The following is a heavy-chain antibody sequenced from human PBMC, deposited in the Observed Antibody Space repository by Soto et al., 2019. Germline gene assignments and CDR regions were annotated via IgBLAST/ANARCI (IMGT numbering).Heavy chain of an antibody. CDR3: ARYDYGGGLGDDSVI. V-gene: IGHV1-69*02. D-gene: IGHD3-10*01. CDR2: IVPMVALT. Sequence: QVQLVQSGAEVMKPGSSVKVSCKASGGTFNSYTFSWVRQAPGQGLEWMGRIVPMVALTHYAQKFKGRVTFTADTFTSTADMELSSLRSEDTAVYYWARYDYGGGLGDDSVIWGQGTMVIVSS. CDR1: GGTFNSYT. J-gene: IGHJ3*02.